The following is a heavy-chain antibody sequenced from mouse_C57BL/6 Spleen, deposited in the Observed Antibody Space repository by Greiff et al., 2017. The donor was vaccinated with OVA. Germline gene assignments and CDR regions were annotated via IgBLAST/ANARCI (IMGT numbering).Heavy chain of an antibody. J-gene: IGHJ3*01. Sequence: QVQLQQPGAELVKPGASVKLSCKASGYTFTSYWMHWVKQRPGQGLEWIGMIHPNSGSTNYNEKFKSKATLTVDKTSSTAYMQLSSLTSEDSAVECSARSKLRDWFAYWGQGTLVTVSA. D-gene: IGHD1-1*01. V-gene: IGHV1-64*01. CDR2: IHPNSGST. CDR1: GYTFTSYW. CDR3: ARSKLRDWFAY.